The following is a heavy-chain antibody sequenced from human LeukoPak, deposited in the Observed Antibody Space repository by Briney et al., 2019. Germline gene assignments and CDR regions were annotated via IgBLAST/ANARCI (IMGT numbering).Heavy chain of an antibody. CDR3: ARDGGPGWFGP. Sequence: SETLSLTCTVSGGSISSYYWSWIRQPPGKGLEWIGYIYYSGSTNYNPSLQSRVTISVDTSKNQFSLKLSSVTAADTAVYYCARDGGPGWFGPWGQGTLVTVSS. CDR1: GGSISSYY. CDR2: IYYSGST. D-gene: IGHD3-10*01. V-gene: IGHV4-59*01. J-gene: IGHJ5*02.